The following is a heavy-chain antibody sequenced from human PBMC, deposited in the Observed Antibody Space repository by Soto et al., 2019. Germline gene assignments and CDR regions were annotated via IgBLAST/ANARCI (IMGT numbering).Heavy chain of an antibody. CDR1: GGSISSNNNY. Sequence: LETLSLTCSVSGGSISSNNNYWGWIRQTPGKGLEWIGSVHYTGSTYYKPSVMSRVTMSVDTSKNQFSLRLSSVTAADTAVYYCARHPFDILTGYYYFDYWGQGALVTVS. D-gene: IGHD3-9*01. J-gene: IGHJ4*02. CDR3: ARHPFDILTGYYYFDY. CDR2: VHYTGST. V-gene: IGHV4-39*01.